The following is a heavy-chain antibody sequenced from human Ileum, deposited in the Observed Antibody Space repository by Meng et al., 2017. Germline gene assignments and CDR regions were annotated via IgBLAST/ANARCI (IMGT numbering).Heavy chain of an antibody. CDR3: ARGRHCSSTTCYLSDS. Sequence: QVHRVQAGPEVRKPGASGNVSCQASGYSFTNYGINWVRQAPGKGLEWMGWTSTYNSNRNYAQSLQGRVTMTTDTSTTTAYMELRSLTFDDTAVYYCARGRHCSSTTCYLSDSWGQGTLVTVSS. CDR2: TSTYNSNR. V-gene: IGHV1-18*01. CDR1: GYSFTNYG. D-gene: IGHD2-2*01. J-gene: IGHJ4*02.